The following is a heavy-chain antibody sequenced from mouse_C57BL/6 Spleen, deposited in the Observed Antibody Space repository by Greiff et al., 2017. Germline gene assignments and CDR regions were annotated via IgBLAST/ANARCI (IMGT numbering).Heavy chain of an antibody. V-gene: IGHV3-6*01. CDR3: ARAANWEGGYYFDD. Sequence: EVQLVESGPGLVKPSPSLSLTCSVTGYSITSGYYWNWIRQFPGNKLEWMGYISYDGSNNYNPSLKNRISITRDTSTNQFFLKLNSVTTEDTATYYCARAANWEGGYYFDDWGQGTTLTVSS. CDR1: GYSITSGYY. CDR2: ISYDGSN. D-gene: IGHD4-1*01. J-gene: IGHJ2*01.